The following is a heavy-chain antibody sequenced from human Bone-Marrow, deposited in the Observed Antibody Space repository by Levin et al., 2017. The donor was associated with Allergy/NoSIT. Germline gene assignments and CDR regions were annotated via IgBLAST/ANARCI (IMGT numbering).Heavy chain of an antibody. CDR2: INLDGSDT. V-gene: IGHV3-74*01. CDR3: ARETIAARYFDY. Sequence: PSETLSLTCAASGFTFSTHWMHWVRQAPEKGLEWVSRINLDGSDTDYAASVMGRFTISRDNAKNIVYLQMNSLRAEDTAVFFCARETIAARYFDYWGQGTLVTVSS. CDR1: GFTFSTHW. J-gene: IGHJ4*02. D-gene: IGHD2-21*01.